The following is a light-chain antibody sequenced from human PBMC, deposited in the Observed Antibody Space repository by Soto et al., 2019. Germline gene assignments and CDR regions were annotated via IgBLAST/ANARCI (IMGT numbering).Light chain of an antibody. CDR1: QSVSSN. V-gene: IGKV3-15*01. Sequence: IVMTQSAATLSVSPGQRATLSCRASQSVSSNLAWYQQKPGQAPRLLIYGASTRATGIPARFSGSASGTESTLTISSLKSEDFAVYYCQQRTNWITFGQGTRLEIK. CDR3: QQRTNWIT. J-gene: IGKJ5*01. CDR2: GAS.